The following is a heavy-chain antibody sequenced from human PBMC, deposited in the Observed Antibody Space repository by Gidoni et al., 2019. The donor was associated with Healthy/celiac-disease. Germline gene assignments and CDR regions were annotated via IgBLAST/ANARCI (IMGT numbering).Heavy chain of an antibody. CDR3: ARLGGFGELPYWYFDL. Sequence: VQLVESGGGVVRPGGSLRLSCAASGFTFDDYGMRWVRQAPGKGLEWVYGINWNGGSTGYADSEKGRFNISRDNAKNALYLQRNSLRTEDTALYYCARLGGFGELPYWYFDLWGRGTLVTVSS. CDR2: INWNGGST. V-gene: IGHV3-20*04. D-gene: IGHD3-10*01. J-gene: IGHJ2*01. CDR1: GFTFDDYG.